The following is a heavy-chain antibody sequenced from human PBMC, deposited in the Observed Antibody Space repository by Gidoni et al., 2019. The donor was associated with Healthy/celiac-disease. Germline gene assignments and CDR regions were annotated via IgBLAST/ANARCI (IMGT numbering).Heavy chain of an antibody. V-gene: IGHV3-48*01. CDR3: AREFGQVRGVIIGSPYYYYGMDV. CDR2: ISSSSSTI. CDR1: GFTFSSYS. Sequence: EVQLVESGGGLVQPGGSLRLSCAASGFTFSSYSLTWARQAPGKGLGWVSYISSSSSTIYYADSVKGRFTISRDNAKNSLYLQMNSLRAEDTAVYYCAREFGQVRGVIIGSPYYYYGMDVWGQGTTVTVSS. J-gene: IGHJ6*02. D-gene: IGHD3-10*01.